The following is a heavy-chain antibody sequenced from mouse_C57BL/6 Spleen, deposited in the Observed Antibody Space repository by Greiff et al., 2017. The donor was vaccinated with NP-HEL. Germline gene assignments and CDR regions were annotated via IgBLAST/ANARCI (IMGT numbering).Heavy chain of an antibody. CDR3: ASTVVAPYAMDY. D-gene: IGHD1-1*01. V-gene: IGHV1-55*01. CDR1: GYTFTSYW. CDR2: IYPGSGST. J-gene: IGHJ4*01. Sequence: QVQLQHPGAELVKPGASVKMSCKASGYTFTSYWITWVKQRPGQGLEWIGDIYPGSGSTNYNEKFKSKATLTVDTSSSTAYMQLSSLTSEDSAVYYCASTVVAPYAMDYWGQGTSVTVSS.